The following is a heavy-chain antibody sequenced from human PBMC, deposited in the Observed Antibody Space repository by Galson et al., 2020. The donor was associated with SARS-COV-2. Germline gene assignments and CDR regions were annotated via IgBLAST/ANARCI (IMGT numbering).Heavy chain of an antibody. V-gene: IGHV3-74*01. CDR2: INRDGSGT. Sequence: TGGSLRLSCAASGFTFSSYWMYWVRQAPGKGLVCVSRINRDGSGTSYADSVKGRFTISRDNAKNTLYLQMNSLRAEDTAVYYCARVCIGFFGVVDGCGTDVWGQGTTVTVSS. D-gene: IGHD3-3*01. CDR1: GFTFSSYW. CDR3: ARVCIGFFGVVDGCGTDV. J-gene: IGHJ6*02.